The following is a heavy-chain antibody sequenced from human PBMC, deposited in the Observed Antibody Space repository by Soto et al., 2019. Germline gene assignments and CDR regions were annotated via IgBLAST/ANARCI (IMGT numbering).Heavy chain of an antibody. D-gene: IGHD6-19*01. CDR3: ARGSSGWSRAAFDI. V-gene: IGHV3-66*01. CDR2: IYSGGST. J-gene: IGHJ3*02. Sequence: EVQLVESGGGLVQPGGSLRLSCAASGFTVSSNYMSWVRQAPGKGLEWVSVIYSGGSTYYADSVKGRFTISRDNSKNTLYLQMNSLRAEDTAVYYCARGSSGWSRAAFDIWGQGTMVTVSS. CDR1: GFTVSSNY.